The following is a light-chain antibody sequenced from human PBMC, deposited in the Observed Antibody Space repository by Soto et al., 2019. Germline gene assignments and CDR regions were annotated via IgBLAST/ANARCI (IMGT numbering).Light chain of an antibody. CDR3: QQRTNWLS. CDR2: DAT. Sequence: EIVLTQSPATLSLSPGERATLSCRASQSVATSLFWYQQKPGQAPRLLIYDATNRATGTPARFSGSGSETDFTLTISSLAPEDFAVYYCQQRTNWLSFGGGTKVEIK. J-gene: IGKJ4*01. V-gene: IGKV3-11*01. CDR1: QSVATS.